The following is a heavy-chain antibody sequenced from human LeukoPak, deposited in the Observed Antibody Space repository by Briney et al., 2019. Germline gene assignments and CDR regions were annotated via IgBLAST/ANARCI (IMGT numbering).Heavy chain of an antibody. Sequence: GASVKVSCKASGYTFTSYDINWVRQATGQRLEWMGWMNPNSGNTGYAQKFQGRVTITRNTSISTAYMELSSLRSEDTAVYYCARVPPVEYGDYVGRAFDIWGQGTMVTVSS. CDR1: GYTFTSYD. CDR3: ARVPPVEYGDYVGRAFDI. J-gene: IGHJ3*02. D-gene: IGHD4-17*01. V-gene: IGHV1-8*03. CDR2: MNPNSGNT.